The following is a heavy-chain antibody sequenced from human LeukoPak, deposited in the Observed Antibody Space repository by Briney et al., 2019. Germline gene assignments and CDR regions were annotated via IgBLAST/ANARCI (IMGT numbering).Heavy chain of an antibody. D-gene: IGHD3-10*01. Sequence: GASVKVSCKASGYTFTGYYMHWVRQAPGQGLEWMGRINPNSGGTNYAQKFQGRVTMTRDTSTSTVYMELSSLRSEDTAVYYCARPRYYGSGSYYFLWGQGTLVTVSS. V-gene: IGHV1-2*06. CDR2: INPNSGGT. CDR1: GYTFTGYY. CDR3: ARPRYYGSGSYYFL. J-gene: IGHJ4*02.